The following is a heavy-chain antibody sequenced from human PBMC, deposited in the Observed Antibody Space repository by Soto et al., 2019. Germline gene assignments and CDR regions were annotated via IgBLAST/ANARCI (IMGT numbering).Heavy chain of an antibody. CDR1: GYSFKNYA. CDR2: SNEGSGNT. J-gene: IGHJ4*02. D-gene: IGHD3-3*02. CDR3: ARDDRTISGAVTLDS. V-gene: IGHV1-3*01. Sequence: QGQLVQSGPEVKRPGASVRISCRTAGYSFKNYAIHWVRQAPGKKLEWMGWSNEGSGNTRYSHKFQGRMSIARDTSASTSYLHVRSLTSEDTAVYFCARDDRTISGAVTLDSWGPGTLVTVSS.